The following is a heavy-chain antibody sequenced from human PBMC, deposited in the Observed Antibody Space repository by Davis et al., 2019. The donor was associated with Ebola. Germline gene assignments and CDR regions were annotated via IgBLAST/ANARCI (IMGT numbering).Heavy chain of an antibody. J-gene: IGHJ5*02. CDR3: ARDRYSSGWFDP. D-gene: IGHD6-19*01. CDR2: ISSSGSTI. CDR1: GFTFSDYY. Sequence: GESLKISCAASGFTFSDYYMSWIRQAPGKGLEWVSYISSSGSTIYYADSVKGRFTISRDNAKNSLYLQMNSLRAEDTAVYYCARDRYSSGWFDPWGQGTLVTVSS. V-gene: IGHV3-11*04.